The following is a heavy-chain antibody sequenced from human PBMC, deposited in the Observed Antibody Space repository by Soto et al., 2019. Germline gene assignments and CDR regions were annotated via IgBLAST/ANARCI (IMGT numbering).Heavy chain of an antibody. J-gene: IGHJ4*02. CDR3: AGGSGWISDS. D-gene: IGHD6-19*01. CDR2: IKDDGGDE. V-gene: IGHV3-7*05. Sequence: DVQLVESGGGLVQPGGSLRLSCAASGFTFSPYWMSWVRQAPGKGLEWVAIIKDDGGDELYLEAVRGRFTISRDNAKKSLYLAMVSLRVEDTAVYYCAGGSGWISDSWGQGTLVTVSS. CDR1: GFTFSPYW.